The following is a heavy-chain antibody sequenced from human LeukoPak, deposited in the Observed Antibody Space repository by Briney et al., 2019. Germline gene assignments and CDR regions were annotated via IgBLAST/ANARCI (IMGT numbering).Heavy chain of an antibody. CDR3: ARRYCSSTSCLIDY. J-gene: IGHJ4*02. V-gene: IGHV3-48*03. CDR1: GFTFSSYE. Sequence: PGGSLRLSCAASGFTFSSYEMNWVRQAPGKGLEWVSYISSSGTTIYYADSVKGRFTISRDNAKNSLYLQMNSLRAEGTAVYYCARRYCSSTSCLIDYWGQGTLVTASS. CDR2: ISSSGTTI. D-gene: IGHD2-2*01.